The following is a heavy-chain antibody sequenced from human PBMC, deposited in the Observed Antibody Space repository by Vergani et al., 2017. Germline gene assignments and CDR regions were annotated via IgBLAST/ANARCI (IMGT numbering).Heavy chain of an antibody. D-gene: IGHD3-22*01. J-gene: IGHJ4*02. Sequence: QVQLVQSGAEVKKPGASVKVSCKASGYTFTGYYMHWVRQAPGQGLEWMGWTNPNSGGTNYAQKFQGRVTMTRDTSISTAYMELSRLRSDDTAVYYCARDLHGYYYDSSGFDYWGQGTLVTVSS. CDR3: ARDLHGYYYDSSGFDY. V-gene: IGHV1-2*02. CDR2: TNPNSGGT. CDR1: GYTFTGYY.